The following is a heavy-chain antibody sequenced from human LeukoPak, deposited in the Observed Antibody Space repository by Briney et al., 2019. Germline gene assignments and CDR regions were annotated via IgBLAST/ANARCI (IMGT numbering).Heavy chain of an antibody. D-gene: IGHD6-6*01. CDR3: ARDGPYSTSSTHPP. J-gene: IGHJ5*02. CDR1: GFTFSDHY. Sequence: GGSLRLSCVASGFTFSDHYIDWVRQAPGKGLEWVANIKQDGSEKYYVGSVKGRFTISRDNAKNSLYLQMDSLRAEDTAVYYCARDGPYSTSSTHPPWGQGTLVTVSS. V-gene: IGHV3-7*03. CDR2: IKQDGSEK.